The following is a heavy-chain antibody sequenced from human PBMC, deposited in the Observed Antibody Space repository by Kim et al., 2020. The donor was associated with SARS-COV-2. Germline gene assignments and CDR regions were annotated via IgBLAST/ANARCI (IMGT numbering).Heavy chain of an antibody. CDR3: STRGPPQAITPLGYYQYFFNLGV. V-gene: IGHV1-69*13. D-gene: IGHD2-15*01. CDR2: YIPAFGTS. J-gene: IGHJ6*02. CDR1: GGTFSTYT. Sequence: SVKVSCKAFGGTFSTYTLSWVRQAPGQGLEWIGGYIPAFGTSNYAQKFQGRVTITADESTNTAYMEVTSLTSDDTAVYFCSTRGPPQAITPLGYYQYFFNLGVWGQGTTVTVSS.